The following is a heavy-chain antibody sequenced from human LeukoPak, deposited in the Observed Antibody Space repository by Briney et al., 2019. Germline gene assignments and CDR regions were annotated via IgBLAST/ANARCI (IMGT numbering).Heavy chain of an antibody. Sequence: SETLSLTCTVSGGSISSSPYYWGWIRQPPGKGLEWIGSNYSGTTHYNPSLESRVTISVDTSKNQFSLKLASVTAADTAIYYCAKGAGGLSYYNWFDPWGQGTLVTVSS. D-gene: IGHD2-21*01. CDR1: GGSISSSPYY. CDR2: NYSGTT. CDR3: AKGAGGLSYYNWFDP. V-gene: IGHV4-39*07. J-gene: IGHJ5*02.